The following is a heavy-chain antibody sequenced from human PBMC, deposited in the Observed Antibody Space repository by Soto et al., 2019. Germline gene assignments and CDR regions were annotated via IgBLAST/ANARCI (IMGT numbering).Heavy chain of an antibody. D-gene: IGHD4-17*01. CDR3: ASRRDYCVTTSNCFIAYDI. CDR2: ISHSGSYI. CDR1: GFSFGDYI. J-gene: IGHJ3*02. V-gene: IGHV3-21*01. Sequence: AQLVESGGSLVKPGGSLRLSCAASGFSFGDYIMNWVRQAPGRGLEWVASISHSGSYIFYAESVKGRFTISRDKSRDSVYLQMNSLRVDDTAIYYCASRRDYCVTTSNCFIAYDIWGQGTRVTVSA.